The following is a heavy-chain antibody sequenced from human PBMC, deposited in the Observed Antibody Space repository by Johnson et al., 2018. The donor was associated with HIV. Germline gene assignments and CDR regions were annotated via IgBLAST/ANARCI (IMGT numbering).Heavy chain of an antibody. D-gene: IGHD6-13*01. CDR2: ISYDGSNK. CDR3: ASSSSSWGGVDAFDI. J-gene: IGHJ3*02. Sequence: QVLLVESGGGLVQPGGSLRLSCAASGFTFSSYAMHWVRQAPGKGLEWVALISYDGSNKYYADSVKGRFTISRDNSKNTLYLQMNSLRAEDTAVYYCASSSSSWGGVDAFDIWGQGTMVTVSS. CDR1: GFTFSSYA. V-gene: IGHV3-30*04.